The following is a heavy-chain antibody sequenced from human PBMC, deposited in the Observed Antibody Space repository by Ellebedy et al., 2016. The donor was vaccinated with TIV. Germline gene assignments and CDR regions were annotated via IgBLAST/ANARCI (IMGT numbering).Heavy chain of an antibody. CDR1: GYSFTSYW. CDR2: IDPSDSYT. Sequence: GESLKISXKGSGYSFTSYWIGWVRQMPGKGLEWMGRIDPSDSYTNYSPSFQGHVTISADKSISTAYLQWSSLKASDTAMYYCARHRVGDYYYGMDVWGQGTTVTVSS. D-gene: IGHD3-16*01. J-gene: IGHJ6*02. CDR3: ARHRVGDYYYGMDV. V-gene: IGHV5-10-1*01.